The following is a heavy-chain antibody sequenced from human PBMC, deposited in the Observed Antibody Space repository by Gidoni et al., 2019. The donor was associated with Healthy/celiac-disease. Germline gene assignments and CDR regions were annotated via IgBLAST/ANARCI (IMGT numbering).Heavy chain of an antibody. Sequence: QVQLVQSGAEVKKPGASVKVSCKVSGYTLPDLSMHWVRQAPGKGLEWMGGFDPEDGETIYAQKFQGRVTMTEDTSTDTAYMELSSLRSEDTAVYYCATGSITIFGVVIKGYYYGMDVWGQGTTVTVSS. CDR1: GYTLPDLS. CDR3: ATGSITIFGVVIKGYYYGMDV. D-gene: IGHD3-3*01. CDR2: FDPEDGET. J-gene: IGHJ6*02. V-gene: IGHV1-24*01.